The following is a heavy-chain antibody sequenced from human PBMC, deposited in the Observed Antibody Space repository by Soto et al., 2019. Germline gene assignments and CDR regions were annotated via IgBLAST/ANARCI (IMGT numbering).Heavy chain of an antibody. CDR2: ISYDGSNK. D-gene: IGHD6-6*01. Sequence: QPGGSLRLSCAASGFTFSSYGMHWVRQAPGKGLEWVAVISYDGSNKYYADSVKGRFTISRDNSKNTLYLQMNSLRAEDTAVYYCAKDRAQLGGKYYYYYYGMDVWGQGTTVTVSS. CDR3: AKDRAQLGGKYYYYYYGMDV. CDR1: GFTFSSYG. V-gene: IGHV3-30*18. J-gene: IGHJ6*02.